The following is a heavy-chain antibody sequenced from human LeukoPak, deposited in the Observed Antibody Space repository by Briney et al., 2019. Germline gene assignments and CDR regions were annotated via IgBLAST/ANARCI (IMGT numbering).Heavy chain of an antibody. J-gene: IGHJ4*02. D-gene: IGHD1-1*01. Sequence: SETLSLTCTVSGGSISSYYWSRIRQPPGKGLEWIGYIYYSGSTNYNPSLKSRVTISVDTSKNQFSLKLSSVTAADTAVYYCARQGGGTTDFDYWGQGTLVTV. V-gene: IGHV4-59*08. CDR2: IYYSGST. CDR1: GGSISSYY. CDR3: ARQGGGTTDFDY.